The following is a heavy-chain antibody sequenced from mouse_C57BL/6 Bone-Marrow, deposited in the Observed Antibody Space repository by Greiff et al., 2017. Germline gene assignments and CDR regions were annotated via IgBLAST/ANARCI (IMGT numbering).Heavy chain of an antibody. Sequence: EVQGVESGGGLVKPGGSLKLSCAASGFTFSSYTMSWVRQTPEKRLEWVATISGGGGNTYYPDSVKGRFTISRDNAKNTLYLQMSSLRSEDTALYYCARHGDYDGGDYWGQGTTLTVSS. CDR2: ISGGGGNT. CDR3: ARHGDYDGGDY. J-gene: IGHJ2*01. V-gene: IGHV5-9*01. CDR1: GFTFSSYT. D-gene: IGHD2-4*01.